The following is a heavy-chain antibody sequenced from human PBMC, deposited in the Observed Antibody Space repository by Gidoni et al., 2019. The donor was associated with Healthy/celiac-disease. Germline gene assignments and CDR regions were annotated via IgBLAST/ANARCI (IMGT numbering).Heavy chain of an antibody. D-gene: IGHD3-3*01. J-gene: IGHJ6*04. CDR2: INHSGST. CDR3: ARSYATIFGVVRYYYGMDV. CDR1: GGSFRGYY. Sequence: QVQLQQWGAGLLKPSQTLSLTCAVYGGSFRGYYWSWIRQPPGKGLEWIGEINHSGSTNYNPSLKSRVTISVDTSKNQFSLKLSSVTAADTAVYYCARSYATIFGVVRYYYGMDVWGKGTTVTVSS. V-gene: IGHV4-34*01.